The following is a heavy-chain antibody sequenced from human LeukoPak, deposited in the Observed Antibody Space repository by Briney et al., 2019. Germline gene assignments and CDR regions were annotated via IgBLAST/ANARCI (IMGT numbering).Heavy chain of an antibody. Sequence: PGGSLRLSCAASGFTFSSYSMNWVRQAPGKGLEGVSSISSSSSYIYYADSVKGRFTISRDNAKNSLYLQMNSLRAEDTAVYYCARGGYCSSTSCYDFDYWGQGTLVTVSS. D-gene: IGHD2-2*01. V-gene: IGHV3-21*01. CDR3: ARGGYCSSTSCYDFDY. J-gene: IGHJ4*02. CDR2: ISSSSSYI. CDR1: GFTFSSYS.